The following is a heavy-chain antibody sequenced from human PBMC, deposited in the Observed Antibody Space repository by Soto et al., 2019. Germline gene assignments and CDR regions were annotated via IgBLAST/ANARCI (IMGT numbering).Heavy chain of an antibody. CDR1: GYNFSSYG. D-gene: IGHD3-22*01. CDR3: ARGDLKGNYYGSYGYAGAFDF. CDR2: INGYNSHT. Sequence: QVQLVQSEAEVKKPGASVKVSCKASGYNFSSYGLVWVRQAPGQGLEWMGWINGYNSHTKYEEKFQGRVSMTTDKSSSTADMELRSLRSDDTAVYYCARGDLKGNYYGSYGYAGAFDFWGQGTLVTVSS. V-gene: IGHV1-18*01. J-gene: IGHJ4*02.